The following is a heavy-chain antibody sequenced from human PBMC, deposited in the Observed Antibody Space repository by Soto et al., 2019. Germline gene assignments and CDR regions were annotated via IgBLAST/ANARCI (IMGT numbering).Heavy chain of an antibody. J-gene: IGHJ6*02. CDR3: ASPSRWLVNYYYYYGMDV. CDR2: IIPIFGTA. D-gene: IGHD6-19*01. CDR1: GGTFSSYA. Sequence: QVQLVQSGAEVKKPGSSVKVSCKASGGTFSSYAISWVRQAPGQGLEWMGGIIPIFGTANYAQKFQGRVTITADESTSTAYMERSSLRSEDTAVYYCASPSRWLVNYYYYYGMDVWGQGTTVTVSS. V-gene: IGHV1-69*01.